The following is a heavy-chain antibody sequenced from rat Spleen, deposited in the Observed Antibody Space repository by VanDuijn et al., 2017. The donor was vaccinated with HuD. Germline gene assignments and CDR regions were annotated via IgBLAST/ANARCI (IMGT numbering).Heavy chain of an antibody. CDR1: GYSITSSYR. D-gene: IGHD1-3*01. V-gene: IGHV3-3*01. Sequence: EVQLQESGPGLVKPSQSLSLTSSVTGYSITSSYRWNWIRKFPGNKLEWMGYINSAGSTNYNPSLKSRISITRDTSKNQFFLQVNSVTTEDTATYYCAKTTVAYYYVMDAWGQGASVTVSS. J-gene: IGHJ4*01. CDR3: AKTTVAYYYVMDA. CDR2: INSAGST.